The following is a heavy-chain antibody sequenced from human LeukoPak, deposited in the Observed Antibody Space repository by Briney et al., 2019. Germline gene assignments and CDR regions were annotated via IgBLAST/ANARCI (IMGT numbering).Heavy chain of an antibody. CDR1: GFTFDNYA. V-gene: IGHV3-23*01. D-gene: IGHD1-26*01. J-gene: IGHJ4*02. CDR2: IRVSDGYT. Sequence: GGSLRLSCADSGFTFDNYAMTWVRQAPGKGLEWVSAIRVSDGYTYYADSVQGRFIISRDKSKNTVSLQMNSLTGDDTALYYCARVAGSYSIRPFDFWGQGTVVIVSS. CDR3: ARVAGSYSIRPFDF.